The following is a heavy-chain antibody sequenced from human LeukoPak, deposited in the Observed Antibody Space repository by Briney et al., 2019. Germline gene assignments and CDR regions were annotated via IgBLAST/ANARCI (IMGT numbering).Heavy chain of an antibody. CDR1: GFPFTNNY. J-gene: IGHJ5*01. CDR2: INIGGSV. Sequence: GGSLRLSCAASGFPFTNNYMSWVRGAPGKGLEWVSVINIGGSVSYADSVKGRFTISRDNSNSTLYLQMNSLRVEDTALYYCARVRRQVGSRWFDSWGQGTLVTVSS. D-gene: IGHD1-26*01. CDR3: ARVRRQVGSRWFDS. V-gene: IGHV3-53*01.